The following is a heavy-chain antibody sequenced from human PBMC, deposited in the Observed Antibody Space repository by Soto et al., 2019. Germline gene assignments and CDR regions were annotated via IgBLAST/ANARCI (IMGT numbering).Heavy chain of an antibody. CDR1: GGSISSSSYY. D-gene: IGHD3-3*01. Sequence: PSETLSLTCTVSGGSISSSSYYWGWIRQPPGKGLEWIGSIYYSGSTYYNPSLKSRVTISVDTSKNQFSLKLSSVTAADTAVYYCARQYYYFWRGRSLYYYYYYMDVWGKGPTATVSS. J-gene: IGHJ6*03. V-gene: IGHV4-39*01. CDR2: IYYSGST. CDR3: ARQYYYFWRGRSLYYYYYYMDV.